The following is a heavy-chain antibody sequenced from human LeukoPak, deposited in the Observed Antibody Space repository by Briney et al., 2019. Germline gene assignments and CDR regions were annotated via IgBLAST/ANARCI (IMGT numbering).Heavy chain of an antibody. Sequence: SETLSLTCTVSGGSISSYYWSWIRQPPGKGLEWIGYIYYSGSTNYNPSLKSRVTISVDTSKNQFSLKLSSVTAADTAVYYCARHFGARREAAYDYWGQGTLVTVSS. D-gene: IGHD3-10*01. CDR1: GGSISSYY. J-gene: IGHJ4*02. CDR2: IYYSGST. CDR3: ARHFGARREAAYDY. V-gene: IGHV4-59*08.